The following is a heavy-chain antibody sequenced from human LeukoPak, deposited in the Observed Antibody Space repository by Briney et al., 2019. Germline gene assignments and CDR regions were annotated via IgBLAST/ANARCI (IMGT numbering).Heavy chain of an antibody. D-gene: IGHD3-22*01. CDR1: GYTFTNYV. Sequence: ASVKVACKAAGYTFTNYVISWVRQAPGQGLEWMGWISGYNGNTNYAQKVHGRVTMTTDTSTSTAYMELRSLRYDDTAVYYCARDPGGMIVTTTFHYWGQGPLVPVPS. V-gene: IGHV1-18*01. CDR2: ISGYNGNT. CDR3: ARDPGGMIVTTTFHY. J-gene: IGHJ4*02.